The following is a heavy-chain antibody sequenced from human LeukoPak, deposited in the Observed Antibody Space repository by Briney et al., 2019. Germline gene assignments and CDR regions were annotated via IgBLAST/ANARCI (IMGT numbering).Heavy chain of an antibody. CDR3: ARSVEHRYNWFDP. CDR2: IYTSGST. D-gene: IGHD1-26*01. Sequence: PSETLSLTCTVSGGSITSGSYWSWIRQHPVRGLEWIGRIYTSGSTNYNPSLKSRVTMSVDTSKNQFSLKLSSVTAADTAVYYCARSVEHRYNWFDPWGQGTLVTVSS. J-gene: IGHJ5*02. V-gene: IGHV4-4*07. CDR1: GGSITSGSY.